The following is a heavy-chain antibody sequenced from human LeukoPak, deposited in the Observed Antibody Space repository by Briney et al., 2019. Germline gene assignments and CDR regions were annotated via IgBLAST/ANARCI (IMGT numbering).Heavy chain of an antibody. D-gene: IGHD3-22*01. CDR3: ARHYYYDSSGYYYVWYFDL. CDR2: IYYSGST. J-gene: IGHJ2*01. V-gene: IGHV4-59*08. Sequence: SETLSLTCTVSGGSISSYYWSWIRQPPGKGLEWIGYIYYSGSTNYNPSPKSRVTISVDTSKNQFSLKLSSVTAADTAVYYCARHYYYDSSGYYYVWYFDLWGRGTLVTVSS. CDR1: GGSISSYY.